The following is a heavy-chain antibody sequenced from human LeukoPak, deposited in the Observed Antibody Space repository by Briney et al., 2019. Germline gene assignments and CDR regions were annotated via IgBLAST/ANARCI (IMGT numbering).Heavy chain of an antibody. J-gene: IGHJ4*02. Sequence: ASVKVSCKASGYTFTGYYMHWVRQAPGQGLEWMGWINPNSGGTNYAQEFQGRVTMTRDTSISTAYMELSRLRSDDTAVYYCARVEDRVTTVTTFDYWGQGTLVTVSS. CDR1: GYTFTGYY. CDR2: INPNSGGT. CDR3: ARVEDRVTTVTTFDY. D-gene: IGHD4-17*01. V-gene: IGHV1-2*02.